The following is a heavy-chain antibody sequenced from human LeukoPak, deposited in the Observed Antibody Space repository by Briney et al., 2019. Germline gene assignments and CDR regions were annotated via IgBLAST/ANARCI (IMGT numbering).Heavy chain of an antibody. D-gene: IGHD3-22*01. V-gene: IGHV1-18*01. Sequence: ASVKVSCKASGYTFTSYGISWVRQAPGQGLEWMGWISAYNGNTNYAQKLQGRVTMTTDTSTSTAYMELRSLRSDDTAVYYCARDGPGDMIVEVTYDYWGQGTLVTVSS. CDR2: ISAYNGNT. CDR3: ARDGPGDMIVEVTYDY. CDR1: GYTFTSYG. J-gene: IGHJ4*02.